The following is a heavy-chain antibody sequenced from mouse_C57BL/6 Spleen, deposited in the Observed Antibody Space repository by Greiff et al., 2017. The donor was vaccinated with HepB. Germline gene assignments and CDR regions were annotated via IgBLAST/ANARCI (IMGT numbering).Heavy chain of an antibody. V-gene: IGHV1-7*01. J-gene: IGHJ4*01. CDR2: INPSSGYT. CDR3: ATYYSNYYYAMDY. CDR1: GYTFTSYW. Sequence: QVHVKQSGAELAKPGASVKLSCKASGYTFTSYWMHWVKQRPGQGLEWIGYINPSSGYTKYNQKFKDKATLTADKSSSTAYMQLSSLTYEDSAVYYCATYYSNYYYAMDYWGQGTSVTVSS. D-gene: IGHD2-5*01.